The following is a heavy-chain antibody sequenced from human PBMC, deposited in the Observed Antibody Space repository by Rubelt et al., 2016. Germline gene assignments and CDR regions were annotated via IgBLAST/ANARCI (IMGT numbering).Heavy chain of an antibody. CDR2: IWYDGSRQ. J-gene: IGHJ4*02. CDR3: ARVQSVAIDY. V-gene: IGHV3-33*01. CDR1: GFTFSSHG. Sequence: VQLVESGGGQVKPGGSLRLSCVASGFTFSSHGVNWVRQGPGKGLEWVSGIWYDGSRQIYADSVKCRFTISRDNAKNSLYLHMNSLRAEDTAVYYCARVQSVAIDYWGQGTLVTVSA. D-gene: IGHD2-21*01.